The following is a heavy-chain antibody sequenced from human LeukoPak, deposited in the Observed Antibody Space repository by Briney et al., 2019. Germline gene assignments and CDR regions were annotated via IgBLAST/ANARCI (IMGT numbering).Heavy chain of an antibody. Sequence: SETLSLTCTVAGASISNSGYTFWGWIRQPPGKGLEWMGSFYHNGYTYYNPSLKSRVTISEDMSKSQFSLRVTSMTAADTAVYYCVHSPPVDTAMVVYFDYWGQGTLVTVSS. CDR3: VHSPPVDTAMVVYFDY. CDR1: GASISNSGYTF. CDR2: FYHNGYT. J-gene: IGHJ4*02. D-gene: IGHD5-18*01. V-gene: IGHV4-39*01.